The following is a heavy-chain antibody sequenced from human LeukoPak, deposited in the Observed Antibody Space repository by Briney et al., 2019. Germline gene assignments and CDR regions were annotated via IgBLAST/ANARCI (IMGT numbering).Heavy chain of an antibody. CDR3: ARDVDTAMAMGY. J-gene: IGHJ4*02. V-gene: IGHV4-38-2*02. Sequence: PSETLSLTCTVSGYSISSGYYWGWIRQPPGKGLEWIGSIYHSGSTYYNPSLKSRVTISVDTSKNQFSLKLSSVTAADTAVYYCARDVDTAMAMGYWGQGTLVTVSS. CDR1: GYSISSGYY. D-gene: IGHD5-18*01. CDR2: IYHSGST.